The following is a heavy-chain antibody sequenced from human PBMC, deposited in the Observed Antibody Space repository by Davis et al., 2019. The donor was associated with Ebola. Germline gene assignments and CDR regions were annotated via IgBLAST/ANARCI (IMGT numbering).Heavy chain of an antibody. Sequence: GESLKISCAASGFTFSNYAMHWVRQAPGKGLEWVTLISYDGSNKYYADSVKGRFTISRDNSKNTLYLQMNSLRAEDTAVYYCARGGLRYYDFWSGYRESYYFDCWGQGALVTVSS. CDR2: ISYDGSNK. D-gene: IGHD3-3*01. V-gene: IGHV3-30*04. CDR3: ARGGLRYYDFWSGYRESYYFDC. CDR1: GFTFSNYA. J-gene: IGHJ4*02.